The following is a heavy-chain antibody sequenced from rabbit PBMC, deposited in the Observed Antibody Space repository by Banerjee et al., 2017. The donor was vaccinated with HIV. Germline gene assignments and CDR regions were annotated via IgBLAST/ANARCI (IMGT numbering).Heavy chain of an antibody. CDR2: ISAGSGTGT. D-gene: IGHD8-1*01. Sequence: QEQLEESGGGLVQPGASLALTCKASGFSFSNNYVMCWVRQAPGKGLEWIACISAGSGTGTYYANWAKGRFTISKTSSTTVTLQMTSLTVADTATYFCARDAGRGDYIDGVFNLWGQGTLVTVS. V-gene: IGHV1S45*01. J-gene: IGHJ4*01. CDR1: GFSFSNNYV. CDR3: ARDAGRGDYIDGVFNL.